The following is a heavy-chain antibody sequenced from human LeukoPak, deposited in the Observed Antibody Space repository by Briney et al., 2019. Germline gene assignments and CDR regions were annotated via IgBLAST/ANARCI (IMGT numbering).Heavy chain of an antibody. V-gene: IGHV1-2*02. CDR3: ARSPGSSGWYRSVFDY. D-gene: IGHD6-19*01. Sequence: ASVKVSCKASGYTFTGYYMHWVRQAPGQGLEWMGWINPNSGGTNYAQKFQGRVTMTRDTSISTAYMELSRMRSDDTAVYYRARSPGSSGWYRSVFDYWGQGTLVTVSS. J-gene: IGHJ4*02. CDR1: GYTFTGYY. CDR2: INPNSGGT.